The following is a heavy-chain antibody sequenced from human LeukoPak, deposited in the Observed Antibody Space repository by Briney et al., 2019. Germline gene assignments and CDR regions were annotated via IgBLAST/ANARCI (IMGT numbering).Heavy chain of an antibody. CDR1: GGSISSYY. CDR2: IYYSGST. V-gene: IGHV4-59*01. J-gene: IGHJ4*02. CDR3: ARASGLLWFGNFDY. Sequence: ASETLSLTCTVSGGSISSYYWSWIRQPPGKGLEWIGYIYYSGSTNYNPSLKSRVTISVDTSKNQFSLKLSSVTAADTAVYYCARASGLLWFGNFDYWSQGTLVTVSS. D-gene: IGHD3-10*01.